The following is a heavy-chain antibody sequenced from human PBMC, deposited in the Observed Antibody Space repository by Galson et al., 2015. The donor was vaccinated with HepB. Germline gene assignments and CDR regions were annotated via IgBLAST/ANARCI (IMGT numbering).Heavy chain of an antibody. CDR2: IWYDGSKR. D-gene: IGHD6-13*01. J-gene: IGHJ6*02. CDR3: ARGGIAAAAPLDYYDYGIDV. Sequence: SLRLSCAASRFTFSSYGMHWVRQAPGKGLEWVAVIWYDGSKRNYADSVKGRFTISRDNSKNTLYLQMNSLRVDDTAVYYCARGGIAAAAPLDYYDYGIDVWGQGTTVTVSS. V-gene: IGHV3-33*01. CDR1: RFTFSSYG.